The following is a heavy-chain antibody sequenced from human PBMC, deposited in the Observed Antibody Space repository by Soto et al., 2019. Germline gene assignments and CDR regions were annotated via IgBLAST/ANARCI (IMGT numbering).Heavy chain of an antibody. J-gene: IGHJ6*02. CDR3: AKDSTLGGWGGMDV. CDR2: IKPDGSEK. CDR1: GFTFSSYW. D-gene: IGHD3-16*01. V-gene: IGHV3-7*05. Sequence: PGGSLRLSCAASGFTFSSYWMSWVRQAPGKGLEWVANIKPDGSEKWYVDSVKGRFTISRDNAKNSLYLQMNSLRAEDTALYYCAKDSTLGGWGGMDVWGQGTTVTVSS.